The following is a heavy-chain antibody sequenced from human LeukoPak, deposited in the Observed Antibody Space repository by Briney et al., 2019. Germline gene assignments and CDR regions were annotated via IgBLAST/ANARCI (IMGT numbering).Heavy chain of an antibody. CDR2: INPNGGGT. Sequence: ASVKISCKASGYTFTSYYMHWVRQAPGQGLEWMGIINPNGGGTNYAQKSQGRVTMTRDMSTSTVYMELSSLRSEDTAVYYCAREEYSSSWYFLFPLDYWGQGTLVTVSS. D-gene: IGHD6-13*01. V-gene: IGHV1-46*01. J-gene: IGHJ4*02. CDR3: AREEYSSSWYFLFPLDY. CDR1: GYTFTSYY.